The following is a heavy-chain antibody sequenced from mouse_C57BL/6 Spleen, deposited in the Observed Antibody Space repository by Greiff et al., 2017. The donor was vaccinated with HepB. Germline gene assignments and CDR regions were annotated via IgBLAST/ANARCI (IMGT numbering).Heavy chain of an antibody. CDR3: AGQGGAQATAWFAY. D-gene: IGHD3-2*02. V-gene: IGHV5-9*01. CDR2: ISGGGGNT. J-gene: IGHJ3*01. CDR1: GFTFSSYT. Sequence: EVKVEESGGGLVKPGGSLKLSCAASGFTFSSYTMSWVRQTPEKRLGWVATISGGGGNTYYPDSVKGRFTISRDNAKNTLYLQMSSLRSEDTALYYCAGQGGAQATAWFAYWGQGTLVTVSA.